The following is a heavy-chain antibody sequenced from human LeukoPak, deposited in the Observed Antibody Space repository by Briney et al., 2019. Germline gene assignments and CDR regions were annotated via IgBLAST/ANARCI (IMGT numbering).Heavy chain of an antibody. J-gene: IGHJ5*02. Sequence: SETLSLTCTVSGGSISSYYWSWIRQPPGKGLEWIGYIYYSGSTNYNPSLTSRVTISIDTSKNQFSLKLTSVTAADTAVYYCARASSWYVSNHWFDPWGQGTLVTVSS. CDR1: GGSISSYY. CDR3: ARASSWYVSNHWFDP. V-gene: IGHV4-59*01. CDR2: IYYSGST. D-gene: IGHD6-13*01.